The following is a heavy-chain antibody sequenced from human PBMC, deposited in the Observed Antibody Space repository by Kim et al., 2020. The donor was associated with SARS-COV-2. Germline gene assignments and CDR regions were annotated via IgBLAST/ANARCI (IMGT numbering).Heavy chain of an antibody. Sequence: PGGSLRLSCAASGFTVSSNYMSWVRQAPGKGLEWVSVIYSGGSTYYADSVKGRFTISRDNSKNTLYLQMNSLRAEDTAVYYCAREEWDFNGMDVWGQGTTVTVSS. CDR1: GFTVSSNY. D-gene: IGHD1-26*01. CDR2: IYSGGST. V-gene: IGHV3-53*01. J-gene: IGHJ6*02. CDR3: AREEWDFNGMDV.